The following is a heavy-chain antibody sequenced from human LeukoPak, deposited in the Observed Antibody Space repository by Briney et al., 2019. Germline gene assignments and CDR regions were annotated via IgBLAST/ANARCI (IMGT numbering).Heavy chain of an antibody. J-gene: IGHJ6*03. Sequence: PSETLSLTCTVSGGSISSYYWSWIRQPAGKVLEWIGRIYTSGSTNYNPSLKSRVTVSVDTSKNQFSLKLSSVTAADTAVYYCARDGYFGAAASYYYYYMDVWGKGTTVTISS. CDR3: ARDGYFGAAASYYYYYMDV. V-gene: IGHV4-4*07. CDR1: GGSISSYY. CDR2: IYTSGST. D-gene: IGHD3-9*01.